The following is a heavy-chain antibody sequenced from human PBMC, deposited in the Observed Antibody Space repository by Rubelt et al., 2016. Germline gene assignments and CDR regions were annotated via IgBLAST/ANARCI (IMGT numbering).Heavy chain of an antibody. D-gene: IGHD3-10*01. CDR2: INHSGST. CDR1: GGSFSGYY. CDR3: ARGPKVEWFGELSAFDI. V-gene: IGHV4-34*01. J-gene: IGHJ3*02. Sequence: QVQLQQWGAGLLKPSETLSLTCAVYGGSFSGYYWSWIRQPPGKGLEWIGEINHSGSTNYNPSLKSRVTISVDTSKNQFSLKLSSVTAADTAVYYCARGPKVEWFGELSAFDIWGQGTMVTVSS.